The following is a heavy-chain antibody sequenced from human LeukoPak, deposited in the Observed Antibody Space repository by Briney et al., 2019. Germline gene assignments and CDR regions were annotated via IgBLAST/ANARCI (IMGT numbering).Heavy chain of an antibody. J-gene: IGHJ3*02. Sequence: GASVKVSCKASGYTFTGYYMHWVRQAPGQGLEWMGRINPNSGGTNYAQKFQGRVTMTRDTSISTAYMELSRLRSDDTAVYYCARDLDVEMATGLGAYDAFDIWGQGTMVTVSS. D-gene: IGHD5-24*01. CDR2: INPNSGGT. V-gene: IGHV1-2*06. CDR3: ARDLDVEMATGLGAYDAFDI. CDR1: GYTFTGYY.